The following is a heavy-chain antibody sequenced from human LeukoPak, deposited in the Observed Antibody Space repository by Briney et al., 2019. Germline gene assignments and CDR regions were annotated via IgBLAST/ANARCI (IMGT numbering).Heavy chain of an antibody. CDR3: ARGYSGLQYGDY. CDR2: ISGSSSYI. D-gene: IGHD5-12*01. CDR1: GFTFSSYS. Sequence: GGSLRLSCAASGFTFSSYSMNWVRQAPGKGLEWVSSISGSSSYIYYADSVKGRFTISRDNAKNSLYLQMNSLRAEDTAVYYCARGYSGLQYGDYWGQGTLVTVSS. V-gene: IGHV3-21*01. J-gene: IGHJ4*02.